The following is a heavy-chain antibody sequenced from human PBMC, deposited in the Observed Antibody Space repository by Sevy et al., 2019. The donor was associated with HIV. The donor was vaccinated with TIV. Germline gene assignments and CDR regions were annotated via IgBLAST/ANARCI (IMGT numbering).Heavy chain of an antibody. Sequence: ASVKVSCKASGGTFSSYAISWVRQAPGQGLEWMGGIIPIFGTANYAQKFQGRVTITADESTSTAYMELSSLRSEDTAVYYCARDPSYQGAAIFGAFDIWGQGTMVTVSS. CDR3: ARDPSYQGAAIFGAFDI. D-gene: IGHD3-3*01. V-gene: IGHV1-69*13. J-gene: IGHJ3*02. CDR2: IIPIFGTA. CDR1: GGTFSSYA.